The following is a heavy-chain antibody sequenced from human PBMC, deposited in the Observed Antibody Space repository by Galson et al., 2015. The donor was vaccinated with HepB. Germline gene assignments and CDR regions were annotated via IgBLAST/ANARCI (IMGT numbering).Heavy chain of an antibody. CDR1: GFTVSSNY. V-gene: IGHV3-53*01. Sequence: SLRLSCAASGFTVSSNYMSWVRQAPGKGLEWVSVIYSGGSTYYADSVKGRFTISRDNSKNTLYLQMNSLRAEDTAVYYCARDQSGSYRNDAFDIWGQGTMVTVSS. J-gene: IGHJ3*02. CDR2: IYSGGST. D-gene: IGHD1-26*01. CDR3: ARDQSGSYRNDAFDI.